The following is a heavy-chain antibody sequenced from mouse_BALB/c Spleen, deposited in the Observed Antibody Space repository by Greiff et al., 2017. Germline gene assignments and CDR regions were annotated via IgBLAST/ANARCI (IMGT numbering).Heavy chain of an antibody. Sequence: VQLQQSGPDLVAPSQSLSITCTVSGFSLTSYGVHWVRQPPGKGLEWLVVIWSDGSTTYNSALKSRLSISKDNSKSQVFLKMNSLQTDDTAMYYCARHYYGYYYAMDYWGQGTSVTVSS. J-gene: IGHJ4*01. CDR2: IWSDGST. CDR3: ARHYYGYYYAMDY. CDR1: GFSLTSYG. V-gene: IGHV2-6-2*01. D-gene: IGHD1-2*01.